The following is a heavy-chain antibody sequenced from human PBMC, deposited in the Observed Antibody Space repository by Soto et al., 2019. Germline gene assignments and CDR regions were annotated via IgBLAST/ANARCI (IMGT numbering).Heavy chain of an antibody. V-gene: IGHV3-30*18. D-gene: IGHD6-19*01. CDR2: ISYDGSNK. CDR3: AKGPVAGLAFDI. J-gene: IGHJ3*02. CDR1: GFTFSSYG. Sequence: GGSLRLSCAASGFTFSSYGMHWVRQAPGKGLEWVAVISYDGSNKYYADSVKGRFTISRDNSKNTLYLQMNSLRAEDTAVYYCAKGPVAGLAFDIWGQGTMVTV.